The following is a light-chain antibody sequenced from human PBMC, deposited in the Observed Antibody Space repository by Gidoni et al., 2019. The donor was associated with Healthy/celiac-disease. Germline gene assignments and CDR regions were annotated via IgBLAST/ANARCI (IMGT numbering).Light chain of an antibody. J-gene: IGKJ2*01. CDR1: QSISSY. Sequence: IQMTQSPSSLSASVGDRVTITCRASQSISSYLNWYQQKPGKAPKLLIYAASSLQSGVPSRFSGSGSGTDFTLTISSLQHEDIETYYCQQSYSTPHTFGQGTKLEIK. CDR2: AAS. CDR3: QQSYSTPHT. V-gene: IGKV1-39*01.